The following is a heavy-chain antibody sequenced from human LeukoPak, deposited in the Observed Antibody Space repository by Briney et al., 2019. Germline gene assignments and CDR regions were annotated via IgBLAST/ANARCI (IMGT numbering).Heavy chain of an antibody. CDR2: IDPNSGGT. Sequence: ASVKVSCKAFGYTFTGYYLHWVRQAPGQGLEWMGRIDPNSGGTNYAQKFQGRVTMTRDTSISTAYMELNRLRSDDTAEYYCTRDRGWDAFDIWGQGTMVTVSS. V-gene: IGHV1-2*06. CDR1: GYTFTGYY. J-gene: IGHJ3*02. CDR3: TRDRGWDAFDI. D-gene: IGHD3-10*01.